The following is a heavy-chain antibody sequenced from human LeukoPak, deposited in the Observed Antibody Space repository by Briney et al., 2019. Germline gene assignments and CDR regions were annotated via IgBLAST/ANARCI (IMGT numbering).Heavy chain of an antibody. CDR2: INPNSGGT. D-gene: IGHD3-10*01. Sequence: ASVKVSCKASGYTFTGYYMHWVRQAPGQGLEWVGWINPNSGGTNYAQKFQGRVTMTRDTSISTAYMELSRPRSDDTAVYYCARVHNAFIYGSGSYYYYFDYWGQGTLVTVSS. J-gene: IGHJ4*02. V-gene: IGHV1-2*02. CDR1: GYTFTGYY. CDR3: ARVHNAFIYGSGSYYYYFDY.